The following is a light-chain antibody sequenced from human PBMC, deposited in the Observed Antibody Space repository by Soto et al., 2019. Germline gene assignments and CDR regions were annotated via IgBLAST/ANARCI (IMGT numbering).Light chain of an antibody. CDR1: RSVSSY. J-gene: IGKJ2*01. V-gene: IGKV3-11*01. Sequence: VLTQSPATLCLSPGQRATLSCRASRSVSSYLAWYQQKPGQAPRLVIYDATNRAPDIPSRFSGSGSGTDFTLYIHALGAGRSAVYCRRQRYNWPQYAFGQGTKVEIK. CDR2: DAT. CDR3: RQRYNWPQYA.